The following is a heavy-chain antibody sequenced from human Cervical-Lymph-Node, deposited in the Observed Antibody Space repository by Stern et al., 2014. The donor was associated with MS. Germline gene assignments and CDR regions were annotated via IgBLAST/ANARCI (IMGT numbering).Heavy chain of an antibody. V-gene: IGHV3-30*01. CDR1: GFTFSSYA. CDR3: ARSPGWYFDL. Sequence: VQLVESGGGVVQPGRSLRLSCAASGFTFSSYAMHWVRQAPGKGLEWVAVISYDGSNKYYADSVKGRFTISRDNSKNTLYLQMNSLRAEDTAVYYCARSPGWYFDLWGRGTLVTVSS. CDR2: ISYDGSNK. J-gene: IGHJ2*01.